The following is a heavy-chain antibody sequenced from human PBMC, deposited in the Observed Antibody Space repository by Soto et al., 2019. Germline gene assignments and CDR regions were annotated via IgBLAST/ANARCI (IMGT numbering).Heavy chain of an antibody. J-gene: IGHJ6*02. CDR2: ISSSGSTI. D-gene: IGHD4-17*01. V-gene: IGHV3-48*03. Sequence: WGSLRLSCAASGFTFSSYEINLFRQSPGKGLEWVSYISSSGSTIYYADSVKGRFTISRDNAKNSLYLQMNSLRAEDTAVYYCARVYGRDYYYGMDVWGQGTTVTVSS. CDR1: GFTFSSYE. CDR3: ARVYGRDYYYGMDV.